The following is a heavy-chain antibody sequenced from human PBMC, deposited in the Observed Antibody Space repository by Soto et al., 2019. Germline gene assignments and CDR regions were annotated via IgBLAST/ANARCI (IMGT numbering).Heavy chain of an antibody. D-gene: IGHD3-16*01. J-gene: IGHJ3*02. CDR2: IYNSGNT. V-gene: IGHV4-31*03. CDR3: AGGRLTIPQGFDT. Sequence: QVQRHESGPGLVKPSQTLSLTCSVSGDSIISGRDYWSWIRQDPVKGLEWIGYIYNSGNTFYNPHLKGRLFTTLDTSTNQFSLKVISVMVADSAIVFYAGGRLTIPQGFDTWGQGTRVTVSS. CDR1: GDSIISGRDY.